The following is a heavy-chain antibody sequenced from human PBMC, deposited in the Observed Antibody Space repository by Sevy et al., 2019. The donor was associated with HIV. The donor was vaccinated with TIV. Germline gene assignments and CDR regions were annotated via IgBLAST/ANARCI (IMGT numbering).Heavy chain of an antibody. CDR1: GFTLSSYW. D-gene: IGHD1-26*01. V-gene: IGHV3-74*03. CDR2: INNDGSRT. J-gene: IGHJ3*02. Sequence: GGSLRLSCAASGFTLSSYWMHWVRQAPGKGLVWVSRINNDGSRTTYEDSVKGRFTISRDNAKNILYLQMNSLRAEDTAVYYCARRHLREGATDDTFDIWGQGTMVTVSS. CDR3: ARRHLREGATDDTFDI.